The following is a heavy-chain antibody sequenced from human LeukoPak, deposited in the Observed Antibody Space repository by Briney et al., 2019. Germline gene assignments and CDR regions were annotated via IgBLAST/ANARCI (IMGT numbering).Heavy chain of an antibody. D-gene: IGHD6-19*01. CDR1: GFTFSSYA. CDR3: AKALKQWLVPGAFDI. V-gene: IGHV3-23*01. Sequence: GGSLRLSCAASGFTFSSYAMSWVRQAPGKGLEWVSGISGSGGSTYYADSVKGRFTISRDNSKNTLYPQMNSLRAEDTAVYSCAKALKQWLVPGAFDIWGQGTMVTVSS. J-gene: IGHJ3*02. CDR2: ISGSGGST.